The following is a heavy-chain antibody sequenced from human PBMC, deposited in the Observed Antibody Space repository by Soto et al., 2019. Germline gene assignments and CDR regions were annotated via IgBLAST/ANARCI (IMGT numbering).Heavy chain of an antibody. CDR1: GFTFSTYA. Sequence: SGFTFSTYAMHWVRQAPGKGLEYVSAISSNGRSTYYANSVKGRFTISRDNSKNTLYLQMDSLRAEDMAVYYCARDRCTNGVCYAPSDYWGQGTLVTVSS. V-gene: IGHV3-64*01. CDR2: ISSNGRST. D-gene: IGHD2-8*01. CDR3: ARDRCTNGVCYAPSDY. J-gene: IGHJ4*02.